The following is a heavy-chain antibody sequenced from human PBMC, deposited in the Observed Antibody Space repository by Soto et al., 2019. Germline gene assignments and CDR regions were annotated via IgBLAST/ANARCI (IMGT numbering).Heavy chain of an antibody. Sequence: QVQLQESGPGLVKPSQTLSLTCTVSGGSISSGNYYWSWIRQHPGKGLEWIGNIYYSGSTYYSPSLKRTFPVSVYTSKTQFSLKLSSVTAAETAVYDCAGWWGGSRQGFDPWGQGTLVTVSS. D-gene: IGHD2-15*01. V-gene: IGHV4-31*01. J-gene: IGHJ5*02. CDR2: IYYSGST. CDR1: GGSISSGNYY. CDR3: AGWWGGSRQGFDP.